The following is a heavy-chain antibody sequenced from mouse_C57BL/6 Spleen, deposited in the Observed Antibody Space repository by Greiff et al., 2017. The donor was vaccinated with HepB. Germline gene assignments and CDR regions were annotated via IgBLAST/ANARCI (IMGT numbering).Heavy chain of an antibody. J-gene: IGHJ3*01. V-gene: IGHV5-6*01. D-gene: IGHD1-1*01. Sequence: EVQLVESGGDLVKPGGSLKLSCAASGFTFSSYGMSWVRQTPDKRLEWVATISSGGSYTYYPDSVKGRFTISRDNAKNTLYLQMSSLKSEDTAMYYCARGEVTTVGNPPWFAYWGQGTLVTVSA. CDR3: ARGEVTTVGNPPWFAY. CDR2: ISSGGSYT. CDR1: GFTFSSYG.